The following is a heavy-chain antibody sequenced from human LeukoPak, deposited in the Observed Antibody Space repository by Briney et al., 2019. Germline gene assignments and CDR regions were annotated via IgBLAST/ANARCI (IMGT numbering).Heavy chain of an antibody. CDR1: GGTFSSYA. D-gene: IGHD3-22*01. J-gene: IGHJ4*02. CDR2: IIPIFGTA. Sequence: SVKVSCKASGGTFSSYAISWVRQAPGQGLEWMGGIIPIFGTANYAQKFQGRVTITTDESTSTAYMELSSLRSEDTAVYYCARGVSVVITTSLDYWGQETLVTVSS. CDR3: ARGVSVVITTSLDY. V-gene: IGHV1-69*05.